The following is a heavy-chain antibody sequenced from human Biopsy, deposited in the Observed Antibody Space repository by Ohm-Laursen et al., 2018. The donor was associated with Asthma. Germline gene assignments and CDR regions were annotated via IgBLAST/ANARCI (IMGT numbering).Heavy chain of an antibody. CDR1: GYTFNSAG. CDR2: ISVYNGNT. CDR3: ARAVDYTHYYGIDV. J-gene: IGHJ6*02. V-gene: IGHV1-18*01. D-gene: IGHD3-16*01. Sequence: ATLNVSSTTSGYTFNSAGITWVRQAPGQGLEWMGWISVYNGNTKVAQKLQDRVTMIKDTSTSTAYMELRSLRSADAAVYFCARAVDYTHYYGIDVWGQGTTVTVS.